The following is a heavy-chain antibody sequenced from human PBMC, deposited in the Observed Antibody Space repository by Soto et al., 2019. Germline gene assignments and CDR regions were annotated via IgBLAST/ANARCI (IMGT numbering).Heavy chain of an antibody. Sequence: ASVKVSCKVSGYTLTELSMHWVRQAPGKGLEWMGGFDPEDGETIYAQKFQGRVTMTEDTSTDTAYMELSSLRSEDTAVYYCATVSSDCSDGSCYSGWFDPWGQGTLVTVSS. D-gene: IGHD2-15*01. CDR3: ATVSSDCSDGSCYSGWFDP. CDR1: GYTLTELS. CDR2: FDPEDGET. J-gene: IGHJ5*02. V-gene: IGHV1-24*01.